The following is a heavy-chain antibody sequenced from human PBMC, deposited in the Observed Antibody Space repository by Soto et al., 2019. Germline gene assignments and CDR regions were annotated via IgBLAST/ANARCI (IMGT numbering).Heavy chain of an antibody. CDR1: GGSISSGDYY. J-gene: IGHJ5*02. CDR3: ASVTRYCTGGGCNPNWFDP. CDR2: IFYTGST. V-gene: IGHV4-30-4*01. Sequence: QVQLQESGPGLMMPSQTLSLTCTVSGGSISSGDYYWSWIRQPPGKGLEWIGCIFYTGSTYYNPSLKSRITISVHTSKSQFSLKLTSVTAADTAVYYCASVTRYCTGGGCNPNWFDPWGQGTLVTVSS. D-gene: IGHD2-8*02.